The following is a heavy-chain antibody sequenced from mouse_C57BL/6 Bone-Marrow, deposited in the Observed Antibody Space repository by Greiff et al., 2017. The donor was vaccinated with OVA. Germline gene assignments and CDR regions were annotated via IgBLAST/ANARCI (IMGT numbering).Heavy chain of an antibody. CDR2: IYPRSGNT. J-gene: IGHJ2*01. D-gene: IGHD2-4*01. CDR1: GYTFTSYG. V-gene: IGHV1-81*01. CDR3: ARYIYLGLRGY. Sequence: VQLQQSGAELARPGASVKLSCKASGYTFTSYGISWVKQRTGQGLEWIGEIYPRSGNTYYNEKFKGKATLTADKSSSTAYMELRSLTSEDSAVYFCARYIYLGLRGYWGQGTTLTVSS.